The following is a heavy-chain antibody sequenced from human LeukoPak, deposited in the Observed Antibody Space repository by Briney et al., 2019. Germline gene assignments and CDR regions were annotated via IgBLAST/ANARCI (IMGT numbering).Heavy chain of an antibody. CDR1: GFTFSSYG. J-gene: IGHJ6*02. Sequence: GGSLRLSCAASGFTFSSYGMHWARQAPGKGLEWVAFIRYDGSNKYYADSVKGRFTISRDNSKNTLYLQMNSLRAEDTAVYYCAKDIRWGTQYYYYYYGMDVWGQGTTVTVSS. CDR3: AKDIRWGTQYYYYYYGMDV. CDR2: IRYDGSNK. D-gene: IGHD3-16*01. V-gene: IGHV3-30*02.